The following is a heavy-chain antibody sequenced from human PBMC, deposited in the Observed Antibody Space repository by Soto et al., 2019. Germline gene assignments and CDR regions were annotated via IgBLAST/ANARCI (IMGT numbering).Heavy chain of an antibody. CDR1: GYTFTSYY. Sequence: ASVKVSCKASGYTFTSYYMHWVRQAPGQGLEWMGIINPSGGSTSYAQKFQGRVTMTRDTSTSTVYMELSSLRSEDTAVYYCARFRSSVVTAYYYYYGMDVWGQGTTVTVSS. V-gene: IGHV1-46*01. CDR2: INPSGGST. D-gene: IGHD3-22*01. J-gene: IGHJ6*02. CDR3: ARFRSSVVTAYYYYYGMDV.